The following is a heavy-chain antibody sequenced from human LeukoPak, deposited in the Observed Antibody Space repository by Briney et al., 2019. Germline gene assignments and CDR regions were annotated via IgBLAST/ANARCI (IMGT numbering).Heavy chain of an antibody. Sequence: GRSLRLSCAASGFTFSSYDMHWVRQAPGKGLEWVTVISSDGSDTNYADSVKGRLTISRDNSKNTLNLQMNSLRPEDTAVYYCAKGRVEHCSGGNCYRNFDYWGQGTLVTVSS. CDR2: ISSDGSDT. D-gene: IGHD2-15*01. CDR1: GFTFSSYD. V-gene: IGHV3-30*18. CDR3: AKGRVEHCSGGNCYRNFDY. J-gene: IGHJ4*02.